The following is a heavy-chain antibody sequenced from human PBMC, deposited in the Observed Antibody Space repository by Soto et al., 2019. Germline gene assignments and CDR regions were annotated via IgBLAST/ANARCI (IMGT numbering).Heavy chain of an antibody. CDR1: GFSISTSGVG. J-gene: IGHJ4*02. V-gene: IGHV2-5*02. CDR2: IYWDDDK. CDR3: AHRQIHSGNWDCGVLDC. Sequence: QITLKESGPTLVAPTQTLTLTCTLSGFSISTSGVGVGWIRQPPGKALEWLAVIYWDDDKRYSPSLRNRLTVSKDTSKNQVALAVTNMDPVDTATYYCAHRQIHSGNWDCGVLDCWGPGTLVTVSA. D-gene: IGHD1-7*01.